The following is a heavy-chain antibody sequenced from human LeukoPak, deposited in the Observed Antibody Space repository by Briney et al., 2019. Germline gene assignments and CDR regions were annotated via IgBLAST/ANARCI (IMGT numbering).Heavy chain of an antibody. D-gene: IGHD4-17*01. Sequence: ASVKVSCKSSGYTFTSYDIHWVRQATGQGLAWMGWMNPNSGNTGYAQKFQGRVTMTRNTSISTAYMELSSLRSEDTDVYYCARPPDDYGDYGELTTFDYWGQGTLVTGSS. CDR2: MNPNSGNT. J-gene: IGHJ4*02. V-gene: IGHV1-8*01. CDR1: GYTFTSYD. CDR3: ARPPDDYGDYGELTTFDY.